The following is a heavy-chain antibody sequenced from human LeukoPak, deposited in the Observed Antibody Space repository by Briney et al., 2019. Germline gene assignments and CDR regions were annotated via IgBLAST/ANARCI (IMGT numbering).Heavy chain of an antibody. V-gene: IGHV4-39*01. Sequence: PSETLSLTCTVSGGSISSYYWGWIRQPPGKGLEWIGSTHYSGSTYHNPSLKSRVTISVDTSKNQFSLKLSSVIAADTAVYYCARHGGYDRSGYWFDPWGQGTLVTVSS. J-gene: IGHJ5*02. CDR1: GGSISSYY. D-gene: IGHD3-22*01. CDR3: ARHGGYDRSGYWFDP. CDR2: THYSGST.